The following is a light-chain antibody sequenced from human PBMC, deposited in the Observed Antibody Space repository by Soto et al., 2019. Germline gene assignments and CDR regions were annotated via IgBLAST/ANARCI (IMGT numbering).Light chain of an antibody. Sequence: EIVMTQSPASLSVSPGERATLSCRASQSVSSNLAWYQQKPGQAPRLLIYGASTGATGVPARFSGSGSGTDFTLTISSLQSEDFAVYYCQQYNNWPRPFGQGTKVEIK. CDR3: QQYNNWPRP. J-gene: IGKJ1*01. CDR1: QSVSSN. CDR2: GAS. V-gene: IGKV3-15*01.